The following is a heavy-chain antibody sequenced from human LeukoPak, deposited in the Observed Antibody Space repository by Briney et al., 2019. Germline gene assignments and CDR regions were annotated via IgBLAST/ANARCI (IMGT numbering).Heavy chain of an antibody. CDR1: GYAFTSYA. J-gene: IGHJ6*04. CDR2: INAGYGNT. CDR3: ASSVAEQWLVHYYYYGMDV. Sequence: ASVKVSRKASGYAFTSYAIHWVRQAPGQRLEWMGWINAGYGNTKYSQKFQGRVTITRDTSASTAYMELSSLRSEDTAVYYCASSVAEQWLVHYYYYGMDVWGKGTTVTVSS. D-gene: IGHD6-19*01. V-gene: IGHV1-3*01.